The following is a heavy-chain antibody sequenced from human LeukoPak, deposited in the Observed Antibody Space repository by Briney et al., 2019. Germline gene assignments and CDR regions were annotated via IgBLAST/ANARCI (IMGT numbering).Heavy chain of an antibody. CDR3: ARFVSSGYPQTNWFDP. CDR1: GYSISSGYY. J-gene: IGHJ5*02. V-gene: IGHV4-38-2*02. D-gene: IGHD3-22*01. CDR2: IYHSGST. Sequence: SETLSLTCTVSGYSISSGYYWGWIRQPPGKGLEWIGSIYHSGSTYYNPSLKSRVTISVDTSKNQFPLKLSSVTAADTAVYYCARFVSSGYPQTNWFDPWGQGTLVTVSS.